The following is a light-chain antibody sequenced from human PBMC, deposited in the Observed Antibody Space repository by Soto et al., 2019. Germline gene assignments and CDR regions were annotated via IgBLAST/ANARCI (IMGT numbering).Light chain of an antibody. CDR3: GTWDSSLSAVV. CDR1: SSNIGNHY. CDR2: ENN. J-gene: IGLJ2*01. Sequence: QSVLTQPPSVSATPGQKVTISCSGSSSNIGNHYVSCYQQLPGTAPKLLIYENNKRPSGIPDRFSGSKSGTSATLGITGLQTGDEAGYYCGTWDSSLSAVVFGGGTKLTVL. V-gene: IGLV1-51*02.